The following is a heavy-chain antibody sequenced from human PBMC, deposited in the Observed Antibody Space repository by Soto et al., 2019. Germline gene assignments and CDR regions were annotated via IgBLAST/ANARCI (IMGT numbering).Heavy chain of an antibody. D-gene: IGHD6-13*01. J-gene: IGHJ3*02. V-gene: IGHV3-23*01. Sequence: EVQLLESGGDLVQPGGSLRLSCVVSGFSFSSYAMSWVRQAPGKGLEWVSSLNDGGDSRNYADSVTGRFTISRDNSKKTVYLQMNSLRAEDTAVHYCARNEMVAAGTGPFDIWGQGTMVTVS. CDR1: GFSFSSYA. CDR3: ARNEMVAAGTGPFDI. CDR2: LNDGGDSR.